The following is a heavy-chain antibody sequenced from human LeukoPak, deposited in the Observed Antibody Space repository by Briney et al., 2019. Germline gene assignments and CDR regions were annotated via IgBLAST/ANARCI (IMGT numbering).Heavy chain of an antibody. Sequence: GGSLRLSCAATGFIFEDYGMVWIRQTPGKGLEWVSGISWNGAGTDYADSVKGRFTISRDDAKNSLYLQMNSLRAEDTALYYCARDKWGPDYWGREPWSPSPQ. CDR1: GFIFEDYG. J-gene: IGHJ4*02. CDR2: ISWNGAGT. D-gene: IGHD7-27*01. CDR3: ARDKWGPDY. V-gene: IGHV3-20*04.